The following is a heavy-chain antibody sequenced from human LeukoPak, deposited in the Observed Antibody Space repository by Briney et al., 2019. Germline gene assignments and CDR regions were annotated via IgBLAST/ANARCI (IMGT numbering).Heavy chain of an antibody. CDR3: ARGEYGSGSYHIDY. Sequence: SGGSLRLSCAASGFTFSSYSMNWVRQAPGTGLEWVSFISSSSSYIYYADSVKGRFTISRDNAKNSLYLQMNSLRAEDTAVYYCARGEYGSGSYHIDYWGQGTLVTDSS. CDR1: GFTFSSYS. D-gene: IGHD3-10*01. V-gene: IGHV3-21*01. J-gene: IGHJ4*02. CDR2: ISSSSSYI.